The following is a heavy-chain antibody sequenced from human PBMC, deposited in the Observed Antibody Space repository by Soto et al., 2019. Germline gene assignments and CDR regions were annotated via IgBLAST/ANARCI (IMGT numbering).Heavy chain of an antibody. CDR1: GYSFTDYW. V-gene: IGHV5-51*01. CDR2: IYPGDSAT. CDR3: ARRGSGIKWADF. Sequence: HGESLKISCKGSGYSFTDYWIGWGRQRPGKGLEWMGMIYPGDSATRYSPSFQGQVTISADKSISTAYLQWSSLKASDTAMYYCARRGSGIKWADFWGQGTLVTVSS. D-gene: IGHD2-15*01. J-gene: IGHJ4*02.